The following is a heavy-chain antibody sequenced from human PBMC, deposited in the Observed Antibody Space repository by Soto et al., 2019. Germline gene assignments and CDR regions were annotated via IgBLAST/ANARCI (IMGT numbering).Heavy chain of an antibody. D-gene: IGHD4-17*01. V-gene: IGHV1-2*02. Sequence: QVQLVQSGAEVKRPGASVKVSCKASGYTLTDNYMHWVREAPGQGLEWMGWINPNGGTNYAQKFQGRATMTRDTSISTAYMELSGLRSDDTAVYHCARSLTRLTTLLDYWGQGTLVTVSS. CDR2: INPNGGT. CDR1: GYTLTDNY. J-gene: IGHJ4*02. CDR3: ARSLTRLTTLLDY.